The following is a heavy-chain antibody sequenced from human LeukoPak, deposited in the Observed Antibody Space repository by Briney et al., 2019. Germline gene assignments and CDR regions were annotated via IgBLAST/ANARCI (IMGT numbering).Heavy chain of an antibody. J-gene: IGHJ5*02. V-gene: IGHV4-34*01. CDR1: GGSFSGYY. CDR2: IDHSRST. CDR3: ARAASIAVTGTFWLDP. D-gene: IGHD6-19*01. Sequence: SETLSLTCGVYGGSFSGYYWSWIRQPPGKGLEWIGEIDHSRSTNYFPSLKSRVTISLDTSKNQFSLKLTSVTAADTAVYYCARAASIAVTGTFWLDPWGPGTLVTVSS.